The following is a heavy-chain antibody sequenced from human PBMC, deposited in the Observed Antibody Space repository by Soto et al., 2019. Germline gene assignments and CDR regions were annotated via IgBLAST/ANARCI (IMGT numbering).Heavy chain of an antibody. V-gene: IGHV3-48*02. CDR2: ITSKSTTI. J-gene: IGHJ5*02. CDR1: GFTFTSYS. D-gene: IGHD3-16*01. Sequence: PWWSLRLSCSASGFTFTSYSMNRFRQAPGQGLEWVSYITSKSTTIKYADSVKGRFTVSRDNAKNSLYLQLNSLRDEDTAVYYCAREMGACSDSSCYPGPYDSWGQGTLVTVSS. CDR3: AREMGACSDSSCYPGPYDS.